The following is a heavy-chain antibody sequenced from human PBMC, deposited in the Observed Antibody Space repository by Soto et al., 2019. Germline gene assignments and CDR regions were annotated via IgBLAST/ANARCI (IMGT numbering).Heavy chain of an antibody. CDR1: GGSFSGYY. V-gene: IGHV4-34*01. CDR3: ARVVPPGRTNNWFDP. Sequence: SETLSLTCAVYGGSFSGYYWSWIRQPPGKGLEWIGEINHSGSTNYNPSLKSRVTISVDTSKNQFSLKLSSVTAADTAVYYCARVVPPGRTNNWFDPWGQGTLVTVSS. D-gene: IGHD1-1*01. CDR2: INHSGST. J-gene: IGHJ5*02.